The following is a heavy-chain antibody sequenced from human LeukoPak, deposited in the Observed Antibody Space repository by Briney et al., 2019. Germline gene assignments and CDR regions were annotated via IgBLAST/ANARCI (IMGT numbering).Heavy chain of an antibody. CDR1: GYTFTDYY. Sequence: ASVKVSCKVSGYTFTDYYMHWVQQAPGKGLEWVGLVDPEDGETIYAEKFQGRVTITADTSTDTAYMELSSLRSEERAVYYCATSAAGMMSVDYWGQGTLVTVSS. J-gene: IGHJ4*02. CDR3: ATSAAGMMSVDY. CDR2: VDPEDGET. D-gene: IGHD6-13*01. V-gene: IGHV1-69-2*01.